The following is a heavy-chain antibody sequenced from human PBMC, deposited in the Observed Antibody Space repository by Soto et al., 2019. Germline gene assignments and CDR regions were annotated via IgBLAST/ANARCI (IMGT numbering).Heavy chain of an antibody. CDR1: GFTFSSYA. J-gene: IGHJ4*02. V-gene: IGHV3-23*01. D-gene: IGHD3-22*01. CDR3: AKDLDYYDSSGGNHY. Sequence: HPGGSLRLSCAASGFTFSSYAMSWVRQAPGKGLEWVSAISGSGGSTYYADSVKGRFTISRDNSKNTLYLQMNSLRAEDTAVYYCAKDLDYYDSSGGNHYWGQGTLVTVSS. CDR2: ISGSGGST.